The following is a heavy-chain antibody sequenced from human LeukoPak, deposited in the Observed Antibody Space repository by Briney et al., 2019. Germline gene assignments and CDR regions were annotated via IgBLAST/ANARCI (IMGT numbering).Heavy chain of an antibody. V-gene: IGHV1-18*01. D-gene: IGHD3-22*01. CDR2: ISVYNGNT. J-gene: IGHJ4*02. Sequence: GASVKVSCKASGYTFTSYGIIWVRQAPGQGLEWMGWISVYNGNTNYAQKLQGRVTMTTDTSTSTAYMELRSLRSDDTAVYYCARDGHYSDDSGYYRYYFDCWGQGTLVTVSS. CDR1: GYTFTSYG. CDR3: ARDGHYSDDSGYYRYYFDC.